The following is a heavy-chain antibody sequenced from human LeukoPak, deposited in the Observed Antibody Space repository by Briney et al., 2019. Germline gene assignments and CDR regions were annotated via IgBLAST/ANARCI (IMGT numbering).Heavy chain of an antibody. CDR1: GYTFTSYG. V-gene: IGHV1-18*01. J-gene: IGHJ5*02. Sequence: ASVKVSCKASGYTFTSYGISWVRQAPGQGLEWMGWINAYNGNTNYAQNLQGRVTMTTDTTTSTAYMELRSLRGDDTAVYYCARALYYYNSGNYYNINWFDPWGQGTLVTVSS. CDR2: INAYNGNT. D-gene: IGHD3-10*01. CDR3: ARALYYYNSGNYYNINWFDP.